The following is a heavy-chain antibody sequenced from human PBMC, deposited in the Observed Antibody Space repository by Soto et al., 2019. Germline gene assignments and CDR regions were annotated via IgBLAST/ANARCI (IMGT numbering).Heavy chain of an antibody. CDR2: IIPIFGTA. V-gene: IGHV1-69*06. J-gene: IGHJ6*02. CDR1: GGTFSSYA. Sequence: WASLNVSCKGSGGTFSSYAISWVRQAPGQGLEWMGGIIPIFGTANYAQKFQGRVTITADKSTSTAYMELSSLRSEDTAVYYCARSSANGWLPRYYYYGMDVWGQGTTVTGSS. D-gene: IGHD2-8*01. CDR3: ARSSANGWLPRYYYYGMDV.